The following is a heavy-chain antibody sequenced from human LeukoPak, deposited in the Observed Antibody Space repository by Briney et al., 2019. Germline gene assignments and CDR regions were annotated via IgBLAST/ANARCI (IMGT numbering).Heavy chain of an antibody. Sequence: SETLSLTCTVSGVSISSYYWSWIRQPPGKGLEWIGYIYYSGSTNYNPSLKSRVTISVDTSKNQFSLKLSSVTAADTAVYYCARLLGYCSSTSCYDAFDIWGQGTMVTVSS. J-gene: IGHJ3*02. D-gene: IGHD2-2*01. CDR1: GVSISSYY. CDR2: IYYSGST. V-gene: IGHV4-59*01. CDR3: ARLLGYCSSTSCYDAFDI.